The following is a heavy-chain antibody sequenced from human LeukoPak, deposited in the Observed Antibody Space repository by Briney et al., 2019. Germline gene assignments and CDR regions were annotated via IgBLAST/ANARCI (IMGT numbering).Heavy chain of an antibody. J-gene: IGHJ4*02. D-gene: IGHD3-3*01. V-gene: IGHV3-30*18. CDR3: AKDGPPGYDFWSGYYSLARRYYFDY. Sequence: GGSLRLSCAASGFTFSSYGMHWVRQAPGKGLEWVAVISYDGSNKYYADSVKGRFTISRDNSKNTLYLQMNSLRAEDTAVYYCAKDGPPGYDFWSGYYSLARRYYFDYWGQGTLVTVSS. CDR2: ISYDGSNK. CDR1: GFTFSSYG.